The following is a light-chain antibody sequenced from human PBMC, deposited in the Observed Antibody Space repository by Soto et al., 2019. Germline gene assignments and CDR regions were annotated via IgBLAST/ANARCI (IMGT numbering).Light chain of an antibody. Sequence: EIVMTQSPATLSVSPGARATLSCRASQSVSSNLAWYQQKPGQAPRPLTYGASTRATGTPARFSGSGSGTESTLTISSLQSEDFAVYYCQRYNTWPPWTVGQGTKVEIK. CDR1: QSVSSN. V-gene: IGKV3-15*01. CDR3: QRYNTWPPWT. J-gene: IGKJ1*01. CDR2: GAS.